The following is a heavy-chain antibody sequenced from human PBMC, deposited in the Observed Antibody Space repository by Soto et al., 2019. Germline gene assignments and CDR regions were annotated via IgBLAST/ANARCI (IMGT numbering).Heavy chain of an antibody. Sequence: SETLSLTCTVSGDPINGYFWSWTRQPAGKGLEWIGRIYTNGGTNYNPSLKSRVAMSIDASKNQFSLMLTSVTAADTAVYYFSREGTAYNGNYYGMDVWGQ. V-gene: IGHV4-4*07. J-gene: IGHJ6*02. D-gene: IGHD2-21*02. CDR2: IYTNGGT. CDR3: SREGTAYNGNYYGMDV. CDR1: GDPINGYF.